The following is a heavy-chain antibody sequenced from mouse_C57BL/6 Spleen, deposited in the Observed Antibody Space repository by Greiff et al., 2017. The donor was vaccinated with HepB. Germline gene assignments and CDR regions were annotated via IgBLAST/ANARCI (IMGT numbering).Heavy chain of an antibody. V-gene: IGHV1-69*01. CDR2: IDPSDSYT. CDR3: AGGAPNSVFAY. D-gene: IGHD4-1*01. CDR1: GYTFTSYW. Sequence: QVQLQQPGAELVMPGASVKLSCKASGYTFTSYWMHWVKQRPGQGLEWIGEIDPSDSYTNYNQKFKGKSTLTLDKSSSTAYMQLSSLTSEDAAVYHCAGGAPNSVFAYWGQGTLVTVSA. J-gene: IGHJ3*01.